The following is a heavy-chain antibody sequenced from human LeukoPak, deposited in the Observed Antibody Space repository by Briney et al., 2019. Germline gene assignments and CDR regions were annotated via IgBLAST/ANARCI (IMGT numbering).Heavy chain of an antibody. CDR1: GGTFSSYA. CDR3: ARAPRWAYNSFDY. D-gene: IGHD1-20*01. CDR2: IIPIFGTA. J-gene: IGHJ4*02. Sequence: AASVKVSCKASGGTFSSYAISWVRQAPGQGLEWMGGIIPIFGTANYAQKFQGRVTITTDESTSTAYMELSSLRSEDTAVCYCARAPRWAYNSFDYWGQGTLVTVSS. V-gene: IGHV1-69*05.